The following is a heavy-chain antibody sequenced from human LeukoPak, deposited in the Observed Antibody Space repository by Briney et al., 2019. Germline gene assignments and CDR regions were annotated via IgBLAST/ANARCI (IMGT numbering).Heavy chain of an antibody. CDR1: GGSFSGYY. V-gene: IGHV4-34*01. J-gene: IGHJ4*02. CDR3: ARGFIAAAGTVYYFDY. CDR2: INHSGST. Sequence: PSETLSLTCAVYGGSFSGYYWSWIRQPPGKGLEWIGEINHSGSTNYNPSLKSRVTISVDTSKNQFSLKLSSVTAADTAVYYCARGFIAAAGTVYYFDYWGQGTLVTVSS. D-gene: IGHD6-13*01.